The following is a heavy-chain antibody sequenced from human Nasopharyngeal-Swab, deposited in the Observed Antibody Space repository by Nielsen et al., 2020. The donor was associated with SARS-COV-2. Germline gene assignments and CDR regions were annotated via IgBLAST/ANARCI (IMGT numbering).Heavy chain of an antibody. CDR1: GFTFSSYA. CDR2: ISYDGNNK. CDR3: ARDEDYGDYERAFDI. Sequence: LSLTCAASGFTFSSYAMHWVRQAPGKGLEWVAVISYDGNNKYYADSVKGRFTISRDNSKNTLYLQMNSLRAEDTSVYYCARDEDYGDYERAFDIWGQGTMVTVSS. V-gene: IGHV3-30-3*01. J-gene: IGHJ3*02. D-gene: IGHD4-17*01.